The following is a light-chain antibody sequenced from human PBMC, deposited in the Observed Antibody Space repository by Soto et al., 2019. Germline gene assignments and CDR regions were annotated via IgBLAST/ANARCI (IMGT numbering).Light chain of an antibody. CDR3: QQYGSSPT. CDR1: QSVISNY. V-gene: IGKV3-20*01. Sequence: EIVLSQSPCTLSLSSGENTTLSCRASQSVISNYLAWYQKKPGQAPRLLIYGASSRATGIPDRFSGSASGTDFTLTISRLEPEDFAVYYCQQYGSSPTFGQGTRLEIK. CDR2: GAS. J-gene: IGKJ5*01.